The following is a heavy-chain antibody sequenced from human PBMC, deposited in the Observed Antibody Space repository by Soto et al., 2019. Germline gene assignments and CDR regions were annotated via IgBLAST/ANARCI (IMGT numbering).Heavy chain of an antibody. CDR1: GGSISSYY. CDR3: ARGPYELFDYGDYYYYMDV. J-gene: IGHJ6*03. Sequence: SETLSLTCTVSGGSISSYYWSWIRQPPGKGLEWIGYIYYSGSTNYNPSLKSRVTISVDTSKNQFSLKLSSVTAADTAVYYCARGPYELFDYGDYYYYMDVWGKGTTVTVSS. D-gene: IGHD4-17*01. V-gene: IGHV4-59*12. CDR2: IYYSGST.